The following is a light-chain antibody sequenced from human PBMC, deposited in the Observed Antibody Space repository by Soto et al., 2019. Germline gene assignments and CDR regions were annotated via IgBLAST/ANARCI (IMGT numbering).Light chain of an antibody. CDR2: GAS. V-gene: IGKV3-15*01. CDR3: QQYNYWPPYT. CDR1: QSISSN. Sequence: EIVMTQSPATLSVSPGERATLSCRASQSISSNLAWYQQKPGQAPRLLISGASTRATGIPARFSGSGSGTEFTLTIAGLQSEDFAVYYCQQYNYWPPYTFGQGTKLEI. J-gene: IGKJ2*01.